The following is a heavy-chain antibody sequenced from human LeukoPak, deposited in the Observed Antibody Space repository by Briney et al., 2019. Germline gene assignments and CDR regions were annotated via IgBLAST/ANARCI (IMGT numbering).Heavy chain of an antibody. J-gene: IGHJ5*02. V-gene: IGHV3-21*01. Sequence: GGSLRLSCAASGFTFSSYSMNWVSQAPGKGLEWVSSISSSSSYIYYADSVKGRFTISRDNAKNSLYLQMNSLRAEDTAVYYCARDGRMYSSSWYFGTTNWFDPWGQGTLVTVSS. CDR3: ARDGRMYSSSWYFGTTNWFDP. D-gene: IGHD6-13*01. CDR1: GFTFSSYS. CDR2: ISSSSSYI.